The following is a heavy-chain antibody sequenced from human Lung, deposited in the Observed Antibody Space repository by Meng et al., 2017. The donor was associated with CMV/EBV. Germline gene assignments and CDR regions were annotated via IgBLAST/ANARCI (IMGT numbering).Heavy chain of an antibody. CDR3: AGHLLAVGAY. CDR1: GFTFSSYA. Sequence: LSGAASGFTFSSYAMHWVRQAPGKGLQWVAVISFDGNNKDYVDTVKGRFTISRDNSKNTLFLQMNGLRPEDTAVYYCAGHLLAVGAYWGQGTLVTVSS. J-gene: IGHJ4*02. CDR2: ISFDGNNK. V-gene: IGHV3-30*04. D-gene: IGHD1-26*01.